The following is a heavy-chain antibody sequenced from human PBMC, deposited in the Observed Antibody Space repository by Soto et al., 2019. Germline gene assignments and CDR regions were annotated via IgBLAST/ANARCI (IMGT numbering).Heavy chain of an antibody. Sequence: ASVKVSCKASGYTFTSYYMHWVRQAPGQGLEWMGIINPSGGSTSYAQKFQGRVTMTRDTSTSTVYMELSSLRSEDTAVYYCAREITDTAMVTEDYYYYGMDVWGQGTTVTVSS. D-gene: IGHD5-18*01. CDR2: INPSGGST. V-gene: IGHV1-46*01. CDR3: AREITDTAMVTEDYYYYGMDV. CDR1: GYTFTSYY. J-gene: IGHJ6*02.